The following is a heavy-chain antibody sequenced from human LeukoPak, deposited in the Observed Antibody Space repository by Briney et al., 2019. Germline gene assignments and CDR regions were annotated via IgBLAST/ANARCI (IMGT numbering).Heavy chain of an antibody. Sequence: ASVKLSCKASGGTFSSYAISWVRQAPGQGLEWMGGIIPIFGTANDAQKFQGRVTITADKSTSTAYMELSSLRSDDTAVYYCARGTGYSYEPFDYWGQGTLVTVSS. V-gene: IGHV1-69*06. CDR3: ARGTGYSYEPFDY. D-gene: IGHD5-18*01. CDR1: GGTFSSYA. J-gene: IGHJ4*02. CDR2: IIPIFGTA.